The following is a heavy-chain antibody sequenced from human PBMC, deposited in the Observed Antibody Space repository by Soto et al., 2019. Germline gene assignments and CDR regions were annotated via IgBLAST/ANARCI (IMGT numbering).Heavy chain of an antibody. CDR1: GGSISSGDYK. J-gene: IGHJ4*02. CDR2: IYYSGYT. CDR3: ARSDDYVAFDY. V-gene: IGHV4-30-4*01. D-gene: IGHD4-17*01. Sequence: QVQLQESGPGLVKPSQTLSLTCTVSGGSISSGDYKWSWIRQPPGKGLEWIGYIYYSGYTYHNPSPKTRVATSIDTSKNQFTLKLSSVTAADTAVYYCARSDDYVAFDYWGQGTLVTASS.